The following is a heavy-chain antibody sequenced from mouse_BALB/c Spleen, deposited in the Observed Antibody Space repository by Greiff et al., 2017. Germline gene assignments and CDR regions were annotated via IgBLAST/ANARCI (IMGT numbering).Heavy chain of an antibody. D-gene: IGHD4-1*01. J-gene: IGHJ3*01. Sequence: QVHVKQSGPGLVAPSQSLSITCTVSGFSLTSYGVHWVRQPPGKGLEWLGVIWAGGSTNYNSALMSRLSISKDNSKSQVFLKMNSLQTDDTAMYYCARAELGREGGFAYWGQGTLVTVSA. CDR1: GFSLTSYG. CDR2: IWAGGST. CDR3: ARAELGREGGFAY. V-gene: IGHV2-9*02.